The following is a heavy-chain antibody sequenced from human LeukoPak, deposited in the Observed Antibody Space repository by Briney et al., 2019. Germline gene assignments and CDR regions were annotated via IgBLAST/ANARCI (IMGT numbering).Heavy chain of an antibody. Sequence: SEPLSLTCTVSGGSISSHYWSWIRHPPGKALEGIGHIYYSGSTKHNPSLKSRVTISVDTSKKQFSLKLSFVTAADTAVYYCVRTNRYYDYVWGSYRYTYFDYWGQGTLVTVSS. D-gene: IGHD3-16*02. V-gene: IGHV4-59*08. CDR3: VRTNRYYDYVWGSYRYTYFDY. CDR1: GGSISSHY. CDR2: IYYSGST. J-gene: IGHJ4*02.